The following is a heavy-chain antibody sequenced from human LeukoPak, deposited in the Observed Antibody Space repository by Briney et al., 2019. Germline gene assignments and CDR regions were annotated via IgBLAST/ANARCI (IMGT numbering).Heavy chain of an antibody. Sequence: ASVKVSCKAPGYTFTSYDINWVRQATGQGLEWMGWMNPNSGNTGYAQKFQGRVTITRNTSISTAYMELSSLRSEDTAVYYCARGRGSSGWYGDYWGQGTLVTVSS. D-gene: IGHD6-13*01. V-gene: IGHV1-8*03. CDR1: GYTFTSYD. J-gene: IGHJ4*02. CDR2: MNPNSGNT. CDR3: ARGRGSSGWYGDY.